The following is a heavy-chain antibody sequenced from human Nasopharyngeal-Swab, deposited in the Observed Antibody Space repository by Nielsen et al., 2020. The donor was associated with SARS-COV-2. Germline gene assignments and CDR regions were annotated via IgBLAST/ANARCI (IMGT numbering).Heavy chain of an antibody. V-gene: IGHV1-18*01. CDR2: ISACNGNT. J-gene: IGHJ4*02. Sequence: WVRQAPGQGLEWMGWISACNGNTNYAQKLQGRVTMTTDTSTSTAYMELRSLRSDDTAVYYCARDTPYYYDSSGYPYWGQGTLVTVSS. CDR3: ARDTPYYYDSSGYPY. D-gene: IGHD3-22*01.